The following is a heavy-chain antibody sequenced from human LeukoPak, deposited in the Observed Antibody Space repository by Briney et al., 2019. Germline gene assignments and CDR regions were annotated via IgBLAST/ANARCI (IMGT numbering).Heavy chain of an antibody. CDR3: TRVEETATTAAIIRKYSYYYYYMDV. D-gene: IGHD4-11*01. CDR2: IKQDGSEK. J-gene: IGHJ6*03. CDR1: GFTFTTYR. Sequence: GGSLRLSCAASGFTFTTYRMSWVRQAPGKGLEWVANIKQDGSEKHYVDSVKGRFTISRDNAKNSLYLQVSSLRAEDTAVYYCTRVEETATTAAIIRKYSYYYYYMDVWGKGNTVTVSS. V-gene: IGHV3-7*01.